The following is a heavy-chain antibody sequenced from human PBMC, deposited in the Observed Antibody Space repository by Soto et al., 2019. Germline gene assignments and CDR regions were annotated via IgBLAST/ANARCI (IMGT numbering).Heavy chain of an antibody. Sequence: EVQLVESGGGLVQPGGSLRLSCVASGFSVSATKYMNWLRQAPDKGLEWVSVIYSGGTSYYADSVKGRITISRHDSKNTLYLQMDSLSHEDKAVYFCARANDLNAFDMWGQGTMVTVSS. CDR3: ARANDLNAFDM. CDR1: GFSVSATKY. CDR2: IYSGGTS. V-gene: IGHV3-53*04. J-gene: IGHJ3*02.